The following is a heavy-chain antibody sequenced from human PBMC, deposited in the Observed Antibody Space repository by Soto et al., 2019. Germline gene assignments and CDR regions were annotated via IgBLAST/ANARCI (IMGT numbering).Heavy chain of an antibody. J-gene: IGHJ3*02. D-gene: IGHD3-22*01. CDR1: AGFLSGGY. CDR2: INHSGST. V-gene: IGHV4-34*01. Sequence: SETLSPTCAVSAGFLSGGYCIWSRQPLGKGLEWIGDINHSGSTTYNPSLKSRVTISVDTSKNQFSLKLSSVTAADTAVYYCARNVATYYYDSSGPQGAFDIWGQGTMVT. CDR3: ARNVATYYYDSSGPQGAFDI.